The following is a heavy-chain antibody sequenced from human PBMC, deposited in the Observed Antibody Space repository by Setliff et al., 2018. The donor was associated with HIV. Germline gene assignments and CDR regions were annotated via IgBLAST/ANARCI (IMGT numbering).Heavy chain of an antibody. Sequence: PSETLSLTCTVSGGSISSGTYYWSWIRQHPGKGLEWIGYIYYSGSTYYTPSLKSRVTISLDTSKNQFFLKLSSVTAPDTAIYYCARQTWEYYDTLTGYYRSPKNFDSWGQGTLVTVSS. J-gene: IGHJ4*02. CDR1: GGSISSGTYY. D-gene: IGHD3-9*01. CDR2: IYYSGST. CDR3: ARQTWEYYDTLTGYYRSPKNFDS. V-gene: IGHV4-39*01.